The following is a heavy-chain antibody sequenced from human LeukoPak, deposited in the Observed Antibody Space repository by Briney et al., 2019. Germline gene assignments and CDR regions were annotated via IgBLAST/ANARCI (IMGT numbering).Heavy chain of an antibody. Sequence: SETLSLTCTVSGGSISSYYWSWIRQPPGKGLEWIGYIYYSGSTNYNPSLKSRVTISVDTSKNQFSLKLSPVTAADTAVYYCARDGIGAFDIWGQGTMVTVSS. CDR1: GGSISSYY. CDR3: ARDGIGAFDI. J-gene: IGHJ3*02. D-gene: IGHD1-14*01. CDR2: IYYSGST. V-gene: IGHV4-59*01.